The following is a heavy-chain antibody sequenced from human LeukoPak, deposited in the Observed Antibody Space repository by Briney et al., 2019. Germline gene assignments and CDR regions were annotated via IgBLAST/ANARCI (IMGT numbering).Heavy chain of an antibody. Sequence: PGGSLRLSCVASGSTFSRYWMTWVRQAPGKGLEWVANIRQDGSEKYYVDSVKGRFTISRDNAKNSLYLQMNSLRAEDTAVYYCARVSWDSTYWYRIDYWGQGTLVTVSS. CDR1: GSTFSRYW. V-gene: IGHV3-7*01. CDR3: ARVSWDSTYWYRIDY. D-gene: IGHD6-13*01. J-gene: IGHJ4*02. CDR2: IRQDGSEK.